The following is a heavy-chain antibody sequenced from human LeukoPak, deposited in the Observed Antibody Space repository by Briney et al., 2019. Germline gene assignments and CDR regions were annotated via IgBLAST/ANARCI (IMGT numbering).Heavy chain of an antibody. CDR3: ARGRDGSQSPIDY. V-gene: IGHV3-21*01. D-gene: IGHD5-24*01. CDR1: GFTFSSYS. CDR2: ISSSSSYI. J-gene: IGHJ4*02. Sequence: GGSLRLSCAASGFTFSSYSMNWVRQAPGKGLEWVSSISSSSSYIYYADSVKGRFTISRDNAENSLYLQMISLRAEDTAVYYCARGRDGSQSPIDYWGQGTLVTVSS.